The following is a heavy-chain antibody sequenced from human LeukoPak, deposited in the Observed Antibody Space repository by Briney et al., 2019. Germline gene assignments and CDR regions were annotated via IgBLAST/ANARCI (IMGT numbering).Heavy chain of an antibody. CDR1: GGSISSGGYY. CDR2: ISSSSSYI. V-gene: IGHV3-11*06. Sequence: LSLTCTVSGGSISSGGYYWSWIRQHPGKGLEWVSSISSSSSYIYYADSVKGRFTISRDNAKNSLYLQMNSLRAEDTAVYYCARATGIAVAGSGYWGQGTLVTVSS. D-gene: IGHD6-19*01. CDR3: ARATGIAVAGSGY. J-gene: IGHJ4*02.